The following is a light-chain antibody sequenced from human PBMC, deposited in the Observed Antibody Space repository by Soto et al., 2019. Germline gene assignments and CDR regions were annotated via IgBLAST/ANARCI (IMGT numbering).Light chain of an antibody. CDR1: QSISSK. Sequence: DIQMTQSPSSLSAFVGDRVTITCRASQSISSKLNWYQQKPGKVPKLLIYDASSLESGVPSRFSGSGSGTDFTLTIESLQPDAFATYYCQQSYGSPPTFGQGTNVEVK. CDR2: DAS. CDR3: QQSYGSPPT. J-gene: IGKJ1*01. V-gene: IGKV1-39*01.